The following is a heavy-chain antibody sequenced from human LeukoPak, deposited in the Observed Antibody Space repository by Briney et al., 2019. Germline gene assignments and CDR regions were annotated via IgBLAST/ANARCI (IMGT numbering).Heavy chain of an antibody. CDR2: IFYSGIT. D-gene: IGHD5-12*01. J-gene: IGHJ4*02. Sequence: SETLSLTCTVSGGSISSSSCYWGWIRQPPGKGLEWIGNIFYSGITYYNPSLKSRVTIFVDTSKNQFSLMLSSVTAADTAVYYCARRKYSGFDLNIDYWGQGALLTVSS. CDR1: GGSISSSSCY. CDR3: ARRKYSGFDLNIDY. V-gene: IGHV4-39*01.